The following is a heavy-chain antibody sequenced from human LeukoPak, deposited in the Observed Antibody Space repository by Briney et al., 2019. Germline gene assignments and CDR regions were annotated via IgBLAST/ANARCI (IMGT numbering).Heavy chain of an antibody. Sequence: ASVKVSCKASGYTFTSYSMHWVRQAPGQRPEWMGWINPGNGNTKSSEKFQGRVTITRDTSASTAYMDLSNLRSEDTAVYYCAREGYYYYDSGSYPYGMDVWGKGTTVTVSS. CDR2: INPGNGNT. V-gene: IGHV1-3*01. CDR1: GYTFTSYS. CDR3: AREGYYYYDSGSYPYGMDV. D-gene: IGHD3-10*01. J-gene: IGHJ6*04.